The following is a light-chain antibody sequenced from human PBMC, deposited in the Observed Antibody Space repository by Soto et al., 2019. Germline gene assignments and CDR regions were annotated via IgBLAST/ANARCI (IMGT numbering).Light chain of an antibody. CDR2: EVS. CDR3: SSYAATSTLV. Sequence: QSALTQPASVSGSPGQSITMSCTGSSSDIGTYNFVSWYQQHAGKAPRLILYEVSNRPSGVSSRFSGSKSGNSASLTISGLQPEDEAHYFCSSYAATSTLVFGGGTKLTV. CDR1: SSDIGTYNF. V-gene: IGLV2-14*01. J-gene: IGLJ3*02.